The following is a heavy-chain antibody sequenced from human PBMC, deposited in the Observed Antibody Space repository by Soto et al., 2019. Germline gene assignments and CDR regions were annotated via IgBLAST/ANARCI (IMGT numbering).Heavy chain of an antibody. CDR3: ASPGELGY. J-gene: IGHJ4*02. CDR2: IYYSGST. V-gene: IGHV4-39*01. D-gene: IGHD3-16*01. CDR1: GGSISSSSYY. Sequence: PSETLSLTCTVSGGSISSSSYYWGWIRQSPGKGLEWIGSIYYSGSTYYNPSLKSRVTISVDTSKNQFSLKLSSVTAADTAVYYCASPGELGYWGQGTLVTVSS.